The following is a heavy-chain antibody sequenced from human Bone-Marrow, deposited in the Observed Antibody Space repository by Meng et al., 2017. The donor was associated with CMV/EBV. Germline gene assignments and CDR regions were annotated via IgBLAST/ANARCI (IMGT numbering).Heavy chain of an antibody. V-gene: IGHV3-21*01. J-gene: IGHJ4*02. CDR2: ISASGHYI. CDR1: GFPFDDFN. D-gene: IGHD5-24*01. CDR3: AKGRWLQGGTDLDY. Sequence: GESLKISCEASGFPFDDFNINWVRQAPGKGLEWVSSISASGHYIYYADSVQGRFTISRDNAKASLYLQMNSLRADDTAVYYCAKGRWLQGGTDLDYWGQGTLVTVSS.